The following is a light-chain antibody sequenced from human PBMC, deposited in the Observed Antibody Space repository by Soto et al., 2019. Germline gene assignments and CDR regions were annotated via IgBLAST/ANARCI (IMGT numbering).Light chain of an antibody. CDR2: NAS. CDR3: QQRDNLPHPWT. Sequence: EIVLTQSPATLSLSPGERATLSCRASQTVGNDLAWYQQKPGQVPRLLIYNASNRATGVPVRFSGSGSGTESTLTSSSQEPEDFAVYYCQQRDNLPHPWTFGQGTKVEI. J-gene: IGKJ1*01. V-gene: IGKV3-11*01. CDR1: QTVGND.